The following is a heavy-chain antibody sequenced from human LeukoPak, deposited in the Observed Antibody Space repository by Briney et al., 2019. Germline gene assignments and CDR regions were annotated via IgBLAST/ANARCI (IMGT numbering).Heavy chain of an antibody. J-gene: IGHJ4*02. CDR3: AKSPTAMGTPLFDY. V-gene: IGHV3-30*18. CDR2: ISYDGSNK. CDR1: GFTFSSYG. D-gene: IGHD5-18*01. Sequence: GRSLRLSCAASGFTFSSYGMHWVRQAPGKGLEWVAVISYDGSNKYYADSVKGRFTISRDNSENTLYLQMNSLRAEDTAVYYCAKSPTAMGTPLFDYWGQGTLVTVSS.